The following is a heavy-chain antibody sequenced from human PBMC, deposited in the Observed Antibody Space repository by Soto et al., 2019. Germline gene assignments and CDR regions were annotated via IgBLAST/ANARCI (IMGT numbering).Heavy chain of an antibody. Sequence: GGSLRLSCAASGFTFSDYGMSWVRQAPGKGLEWVSAISGSGSTFYADSVKGRFTISRDNSKNTLYLQMNSLRAKNTAVYSFAKNYQGWAKPWGRETLAPSPQ. CDR3: AKNYQGWAKP. D-gene: IGHD3-10*01. CDR2: ISGSGST. J-gene: IGHJ5*02. V-gene: IGHV3-23*01. CDR1: GFTFSDYG.